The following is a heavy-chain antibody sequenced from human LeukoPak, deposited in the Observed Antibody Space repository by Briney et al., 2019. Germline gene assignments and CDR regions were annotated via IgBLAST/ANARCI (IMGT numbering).Heavy chain of an antibody. CDR3: ARNLPAAIDAFDI. J-gene: IGHJ3*02. V-gene: IGHV1-69*13. CDR2: IIPIFGTA. D-gene: IGHD2-2*01. CDR1: GGTFSSYA. Sequence: SVKVSCKASGGTFSSYAISWVRQAPGQGLEWMGGIIPIFGTANYAQKSQGRVTITADEPTSTAYMELSSLRSEDTAVYYCARNLPAAIDAFDIWGQGTMVTVSS.